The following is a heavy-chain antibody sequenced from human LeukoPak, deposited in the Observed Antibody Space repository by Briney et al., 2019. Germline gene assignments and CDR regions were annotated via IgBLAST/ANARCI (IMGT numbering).Heavy chain of an antibody. D-gene: IGHD2-2*01. Sequence: PRGSLRLSCAAPGFTFSSYSMNSVRQAPGKGLEWVSGTGSTGVSTFYADSVKGRFTVSRDNSKNTLSLQMNSLRAEDTAVYYCAKDPGVVPAHYFDYWGQGTLVTVSS. CDR2: TGSTGVST. CDR1: GFTFSSYS. V-gene: IGHV3-23*01. J-gene: IGHJ4*02. CDR3: AKDPGVVPAHYFDY.